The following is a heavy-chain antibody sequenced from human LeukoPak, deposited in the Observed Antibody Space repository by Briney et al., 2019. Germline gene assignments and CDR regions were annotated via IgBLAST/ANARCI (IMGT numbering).Heavy chain of an antibody. CDR1: GLTFSSYA. CDR2: IYSDNT. V-gene: IGHV3-53*01. D-gene: IGHD4/OR15-4a*01. Sequence: PGGSLRLSCAASGLTFSSYAMHWVRQAPGKGLEWVSFIYSDNTHYSDSVKGRFTISRDNSKNTLYLQMNSLRAEDTAVYYCARRAGAYSHPYDYWGQGTLVTVSS. CDR3: ARRAGAYSHPYDY. J-gene: IGHJ4*02.